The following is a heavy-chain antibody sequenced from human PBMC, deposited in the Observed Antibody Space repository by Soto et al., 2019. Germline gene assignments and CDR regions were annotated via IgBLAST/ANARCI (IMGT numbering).Heavy chain of an antibody. CDR2: IYPRDSDT. CDR1: GYSFPTSW. Sequence: PGESLNLSFKTSGYSFPTSWIGWVRQMPGKGLEWMGIIYPRDSDTRYNPSFQGQVTISVDKSISTAYLQWSSLKASDTAMYYCARHPVDTAIPWGQGTLVTVAS. D-gene: IGHD5-18*01. CDR3: ARHPVDTAIP. V-gene: IGHV5-51*01. J-gene: IGHJ5*02.